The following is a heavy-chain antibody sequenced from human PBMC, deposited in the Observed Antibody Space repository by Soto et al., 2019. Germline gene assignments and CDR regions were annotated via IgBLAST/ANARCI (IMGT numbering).Heavy chain of an antibody. V-gene: IGHV4-30-4*01. D-gene: IGHD3-22*01. CDR2: IYYSGST. CDR1: GGSISSGDYY. Sequence: QVQLQESGPGLVKPSQTLSLTCTVSGGSISSGDYYWSWIRQPPGKGLEWIGYIYYSGSTYYNPSLKSRVTISVDTSKNQFSLKLSSVTAADTAVYYCASQPKYYYDSSGPIDYWGQGTLVTVSS. J-gene: IGHJ4*02. CDR3: ASQPKYYYDSSGPIDY.